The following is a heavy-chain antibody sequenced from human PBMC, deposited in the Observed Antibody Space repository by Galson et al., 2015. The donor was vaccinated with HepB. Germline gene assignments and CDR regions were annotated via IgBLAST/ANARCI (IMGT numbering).Heavy chain of an antibody. J-gene: IGHJ4*02. V-gene: IGHV3-33*01. D-gene: IGHD1-7*01. CDR2: TWYDGSEK. CDR3: ARDLALGTTIISDY. CDR1: GFTFNRFG. Sequence: SLRLSCAASGFTFNRFGMHWVRQAPGKGLEWVAVTWYDGSEKHYASSVKGRFSISRDNSRNTLYLQMNSLRAEDTAIYYCARDLALGTTIISDYWGQGTLVTVSP.